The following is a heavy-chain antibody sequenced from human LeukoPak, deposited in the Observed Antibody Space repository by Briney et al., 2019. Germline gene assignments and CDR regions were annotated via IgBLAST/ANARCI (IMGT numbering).Heavy chain of an antibody. CDR2: IHYTGST. D-gene: IGHD3-10*01. J-gene: IGHJ4*02. V-gene: IGHV4-59*01. Sequence: PSETLSLTCTVSGGSINSYYWSWIRQPPGKGLECIGYIHYTGSTNYNPSLKSRVTISVDTSKSQFSLKLSSVTAADTAVYYCAGAPITMVRGVIMANDYWGQGTLVTVSS. CDR3: AGAPITMVRGVIMANDY. CDR1: GGSINSYY.